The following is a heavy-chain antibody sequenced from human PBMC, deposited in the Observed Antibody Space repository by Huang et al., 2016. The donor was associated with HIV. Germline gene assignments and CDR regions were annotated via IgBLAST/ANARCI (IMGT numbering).Heavy chain of an antibody. J-gene: IGHJ6*02. Sequence: LQPQESGPGLVKSSETLSLICTVSGGSISSSSYYWGWIRQPPGKGPEWIGSIYYSGNTYYNPPLKSRVTISVDTSKNQFSLKVNSVTAADTAVYYCARHGRVAGHYYNNMDVWGRGTTVTVSS. V-gene: IGHV4-39*01. CDR3: ARHGRVAGHYYNNMDV. CDR2: IYYSGNT. D-gene: IGHD6-19*01. CDR1: GGSISSSSYY.